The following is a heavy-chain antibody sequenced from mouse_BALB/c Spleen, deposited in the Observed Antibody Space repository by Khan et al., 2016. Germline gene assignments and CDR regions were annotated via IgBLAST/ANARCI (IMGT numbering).Heavy chain of an antibody. J-gene: IGHJ4*01. Sequence: QLQLQQSGAELVRPGTSVKVSCKASGYAFTNYLIEWVKQRPGQGLEWIGVINPGSGGTNYNEKFKGKATLTADKSSSTAYMQLSSLTSDDSAVYFCARYDGYYYAMDYWGQGTSVTVSS. CDR2: INPGSGGT. V-gene: IGHV1-54*01. CDR3: ARYDGYYYAMDY. D-gene: IGHD2-3*01. CDR1: GYAFTNYL.